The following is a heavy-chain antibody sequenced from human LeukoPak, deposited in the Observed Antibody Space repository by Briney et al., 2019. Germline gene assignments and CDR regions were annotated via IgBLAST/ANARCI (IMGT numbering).Heavy chain of an antibody. Sequence: PGGSLRLSCAASGFTFSDYYMSWIRQAPGKGLEWVSYISSSGSTIYYADSVKGRFTISRDNAKNSLYLQMNSLRAEDTAVYYCAKDRRFNYYYYMDVWGKGTTVTISS. CDR1: GFTFSDYY. V-gene: IGHV3-11*04. CDR2: ISSSGSTI. J-gene: IGHJ6*03. CDR3: AKDRRFNYYYYMDV.